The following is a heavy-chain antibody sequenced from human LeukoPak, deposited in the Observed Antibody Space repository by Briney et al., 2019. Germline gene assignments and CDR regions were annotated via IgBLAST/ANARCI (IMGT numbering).Heavy chain of an antibody. CDR2: IYDSGST. CDR3: ARAASPYTGYDSY. J-gene: IGHJ4*02. Sequence: PSETLSLTCTVSGGSISYYYWSWLRQPPGKGLEWIGYIYDSGSTNYNPSLKRRVTISVDPSKNQFSLKLSSVTAADTAVYYCARAASPYTGYDSYCGQGTLVTVSS. D-gene: IGHD5-12*01. V-gene: IGHV4-59*01. CDR1: GGSISYYY.